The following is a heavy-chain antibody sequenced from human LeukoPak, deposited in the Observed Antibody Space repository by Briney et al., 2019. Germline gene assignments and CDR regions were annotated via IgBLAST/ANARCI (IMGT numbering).Heavy chain of an antibody. CDR3: ARARVRYFDWLPQKGDAFDI. J-gene: IGHJ3*02. CDR2: ISSSSSYI. D-gene: IGHD3-9*01. Sequence: GGSLRLSCAASGFTFSSYSMNGVRQAPGKGLEWVSSISSSSSYIYYADSVKGRFTISRDNAKNSLYLQMNSLRAEDTAVYYCARARVRYFDWLPQKGDAFDIWGQGTMVAVSS. V-gene: IGHV3-21*01. CDR1: GFTFSSYS.